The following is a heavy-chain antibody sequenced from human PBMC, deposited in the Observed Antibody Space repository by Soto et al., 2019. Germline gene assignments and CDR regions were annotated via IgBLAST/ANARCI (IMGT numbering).Heavy chain of an antibody. CDR1: GFTFSSYG. CDR2: IRYDGSNK. V-gene: IGHV3-33*01. Sequence: GGSLRLSCAASGFTFSSYGMHWVRQAPGKGLEWVAVIRYDGSNKYYADSVKGRFTISRDNSKNTLYLQMNSLRAEDTAVYYCARDHGYYDILTGLYNWFDPWGQGTLVTVSS. D-gene: IGHD3-9*01. J-gene: IGHJ5*02. CDR3: ARDHGYYDILTGLYNWFDP.